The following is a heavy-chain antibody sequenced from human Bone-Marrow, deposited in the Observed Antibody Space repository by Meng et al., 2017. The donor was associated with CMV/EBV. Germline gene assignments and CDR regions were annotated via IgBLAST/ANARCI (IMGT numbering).Heavy chain of an antibody. J-gene: IGHJ4*02. V-gene: IGHV3-66*03. CDR1: GFTVSSNY. CDR3: ARGKKGGELLYFDY. CDR2: IYSCGST. D-gene: IGHD1-26*01. Sequence: GESLKISCAASGFTVSSNYMSWVRQAPGKGLEWVSVIYSCGSTYYADSVKGRFTISRDNSKNTLYLQMNSLRAEDTAVYYCARGKKGGELLYFDYWGQGTLVTVSS.